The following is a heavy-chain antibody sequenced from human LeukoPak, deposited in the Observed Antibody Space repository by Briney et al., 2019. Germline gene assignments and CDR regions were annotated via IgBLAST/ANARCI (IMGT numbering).Heavy chain of an antibody. CDR3: VRDGRAGGILGAIGWFDP. CDR1: GITVSSSA. J-gene: IGHJ5*02. Sequence: QPGRSLRLSCAASGITVSSSAMHWVRQAPGKGLEWVAVISYDGGNEYYAASVEGRFTISRDTSTNILYLQMNSLRADDTAVYHCVRDGRAGGILGAIGWFDPWGQGTLVIVSS. D-gene: IGHD2-21*01. CDR2: ISYDGGNE. V-gene: IGHV3-30*04.